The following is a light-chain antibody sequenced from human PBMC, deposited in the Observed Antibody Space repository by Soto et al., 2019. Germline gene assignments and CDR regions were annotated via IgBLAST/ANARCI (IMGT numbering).Light chain of an antibody. CDR2: EDT. Sequence: QSALTQPASVSGSPGQSITISCTGTSSDVGGFNLVSWYQQHPGKAPRLMIYEDTKWPSGVSNRFSGSKSGNTASLTISGLQAEDEADYHCCSYAGSSTFVLFGGGTQLTVL. J-gene: IGLJ2*01. CDR3: CSYAGSSTFVL. V-gene: IGLV2-23*02. CDR1: SSDVGGFNL.